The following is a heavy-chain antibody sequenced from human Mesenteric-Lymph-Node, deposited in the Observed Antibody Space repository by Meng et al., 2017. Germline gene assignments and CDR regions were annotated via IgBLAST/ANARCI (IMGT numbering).Heavy chain of an antibody. CDR2: IDDSGST. CDR1: GGSLSSNIR. Sequence: QLQLQELGHGPAKPSGTLSLTCGVSGGSLSSNIRFTWVRQPPGKGLEWIGDIDDSGSTNYNPSLNSRISISLDKSKNHFSLKVNSVTAADTAVYYCARGKQDAWELLAYWGQGALVTVSS. D-gene: IGHD1-26*01. CDR3: ARGKQDAWELLAY. V-gene: IGHV4-4*02. J-gene: IGHJ4*02.